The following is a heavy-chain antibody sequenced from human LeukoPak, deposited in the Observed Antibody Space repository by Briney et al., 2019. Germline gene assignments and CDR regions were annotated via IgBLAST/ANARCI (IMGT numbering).Heavy chain of an antibody. CDR3: ARSRHYDFWSGYLSDWDY. J-gene: IGHJ4*02. D-gene: IGHD3-3*01. Sequence: GGSLRLSCAASGFTFSSYSMNWVRQAPGKGLEWVSSISSSSSYIYYADSVKGRFTISRDNAKNSLYLQMNSLRAEDTAVYYCARSRHYDFWSGYLSDWDYWGQGTLVTVSS. CDR2: ISSSSSYI. CDR1: GFTFSSYS. V-gene: IGHV3-21*01.